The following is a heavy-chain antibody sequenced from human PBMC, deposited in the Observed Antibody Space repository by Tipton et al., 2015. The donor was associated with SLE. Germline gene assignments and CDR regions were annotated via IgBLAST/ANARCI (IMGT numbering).Heavy chain of an antibody. CDR1: GASISTEGYS. CDR3: ARGYYESNGYYSFDY. J-gene: IGHJ4*02. CDR2: IFHTGSA. D-gene: IGHD3-22*01. Sequence: TLSLTCVVSGASISTEGYSWSWIRQPPGKGLECIGYIFHTGSAYYNPSLRSRLTISLDRSNNQFSLKVNSMTAADTAVYHCARGYYESNGYYSFDYWGLGALVTVSS. V-gene: IGHV4-30-2*01.